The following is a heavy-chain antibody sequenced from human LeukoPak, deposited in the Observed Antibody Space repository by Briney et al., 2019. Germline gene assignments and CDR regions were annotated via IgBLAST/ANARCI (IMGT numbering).Heavy chain of an antibody. CDR2: IYYSGST. V-gene: IGHV4-59*08. Sequence: SETLSLTCTVPGGSISSYYWSWIRQPPGKGLEWIGYIYYSGSTNYNPSLKSRVTISVDTSKNQFSLKLSSVTAADTAVYYCARYSRGELVHYFDYWGQGTLVTVSS. J-gene: IGHJ4*02. CDR3: ARYSRGELVHYFDY. D-gene: IGHD1-26*01. CDR1: GGSISSYY.